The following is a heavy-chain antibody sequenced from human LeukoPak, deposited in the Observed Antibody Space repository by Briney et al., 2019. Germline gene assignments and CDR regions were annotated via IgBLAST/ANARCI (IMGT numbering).Heavy chain of an antibody. V-gene: IGHV1-2*02. Sequence: GASVKVSCKASGYTFTGYYMHWVRQAPGQGLEWMGWISPNSGGTNYAQKFQGRVTMTRDTSISTAYMELSRPRSDDTAVYYCARGSNYYDSRGDAFDIWGQGTMVTVSS. CDR1: GYTFTGYY. J-gene: IGHJ3*02. CDR3: ARGSNYYDSRGDAFDI. CDR2: ISPNSGGT. D-gene: IGHD3-22*01.